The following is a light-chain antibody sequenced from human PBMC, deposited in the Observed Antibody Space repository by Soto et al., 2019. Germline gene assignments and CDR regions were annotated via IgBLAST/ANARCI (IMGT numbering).Light chain of an antibody. CDR2: GST. V-gene: IGKV3D-20*02. J-gene: IGKJ5*01. CDR1: QNVDSTY. CDR3: QQRSNWIT. Sequence: DIVLTQSPGTLSLSPGERATLSCRASQNVDSTYLAWYQQKPGQAPRLVIYGSTRRAPGVPDRFSGSGSGTDFTLTISRLEPEDFAVYYCQQRSNWITFGQGTRLEIK.